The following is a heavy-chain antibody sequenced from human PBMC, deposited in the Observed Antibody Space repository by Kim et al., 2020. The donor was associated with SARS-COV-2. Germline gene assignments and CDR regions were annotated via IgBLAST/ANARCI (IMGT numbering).Heavy chain of an antibody. V-gene: IGHV4-39*07. CDR3: ARDGGGHTGFGELEEWELPDRDYYYGMDV. CDR1: GGSISSSSYY. J-gene: IGHJ6*02. D-gene: IGHD3-10*01. CDR2: IYYSGST. Sequence: SETLSLTCTVSGGSISSSSYYWGWIRQPPGKGLEWIGSIYYSGSTYYNPSLRSRVTISVDTSKNQFSLKLSSVTAADTAVYYCARDGGGHTGFGELEEWELPDRDYYYGMDVWGQGTTVTVSS.